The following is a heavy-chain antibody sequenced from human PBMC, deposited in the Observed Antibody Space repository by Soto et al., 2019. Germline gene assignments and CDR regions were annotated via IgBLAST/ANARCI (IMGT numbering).Heavy chain of an antibody. CDR3: AGDQSHIDTYLWLDP. Sequence: QVQLVQSGAEVKKPGASVIVSCKASGYTFTSTWMHWVRQAPGQGLEWMGIINPNGGRTSYAEKFQGRITLTRDTSTSTDYMSLRSLRSEDKDIDYCAGDQSHIDTYLWLDPCRQGTLVSGSS. CDR1: GYTFTSTW. J-gene: IGHJ5*02. D-gene: IGHD3-10*01. CDR2: INPNGGRT. V-gene: IGHV1-46*01.